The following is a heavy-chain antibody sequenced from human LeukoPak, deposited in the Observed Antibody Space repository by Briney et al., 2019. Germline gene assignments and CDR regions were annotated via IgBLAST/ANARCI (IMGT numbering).Heavy chain of an antibody. CDR2: ISSSSSTI. J-gene: IGHJ3*02. CDR1: GFTFSSYS. D-gene: IGHD1-26*01. V-gene: IGHV3-48*01. CDR3: AREGWELNAFDI. Sequence: PGGSLRLSCAASGFTFSSYSMNSVRQAPGKGLEWVSYISSSSSTIYYADSVKGRFTISRDNSKNTLYLQMNSLRAEDTAVYYCAREGWELNAFDIWGQGTMVTVSS.